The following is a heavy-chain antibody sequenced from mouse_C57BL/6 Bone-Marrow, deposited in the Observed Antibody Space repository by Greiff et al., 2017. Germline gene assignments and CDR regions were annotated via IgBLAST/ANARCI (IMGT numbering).Heavy chain of an antibody. J-gene: IGHJ2*01. CDR1: GYAFSSSW. D-gene: IGHD2-4*01. Sequence: QVQLKESGPELVKPGASVKISCKASGYAFSSSWMNWVKQRPGKGLEWIGRIYPGDGDTNYNGKFKGKATLTADKSSSTAYMQRSSLTSEDSAVYFCAREGSGCYDCVDYWGQGTTLTVSS. CDR2: IYPGDGDT. CDR3: AREGSGCYDCVDY. V-gene: IGHV1-82*01.